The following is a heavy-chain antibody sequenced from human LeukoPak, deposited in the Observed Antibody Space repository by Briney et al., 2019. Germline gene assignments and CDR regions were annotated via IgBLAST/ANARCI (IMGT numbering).Heavy chain of an antibody. D-gene: IGHD5-18*01. CDR3: ARFFGYSNAFDI. V-gene: IGHV4-59*08. CDR2: IYYSGST. CDR1: GGSISSYY. J-gene: IGHJ3*02. Sequence: SETLSLTCTVSGGSISSYYWSWIRQPPGKGLEWIGYIYYSGSTNYNPSLKSRVTISVDTSKNQFSLKLSSVTAADTAVYCCARFFGYSNAFDIWGQGTMATVSS.